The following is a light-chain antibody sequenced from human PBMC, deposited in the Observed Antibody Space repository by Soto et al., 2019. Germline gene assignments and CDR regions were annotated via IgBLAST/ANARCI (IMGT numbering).Light chain of an antibody. J-gene: IGKJ2*01. CDR2: GTS. V-gene: IGKV3-20*01. CDR3: QQYGNSPMYT. Sequence: ELVLTQSPGTLSLSPGERATLSCTASRSVNRSYLTWYQQKPGQAPRLLIYGTSSRATGIPDRFSGSGSGTDFTLTISRVEPEDFAVYYCQQYGNSPMYTFGQGPKLEIK. CDR1: RSVNRSY.